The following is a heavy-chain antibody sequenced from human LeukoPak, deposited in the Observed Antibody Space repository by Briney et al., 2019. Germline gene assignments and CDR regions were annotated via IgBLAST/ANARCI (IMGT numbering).Heavy chain of an antibody. D-gene: IGHD3-22*01. CDR1: GGSISSGDYY. CDR2: IYYSGST. V-gene: IGHV4-30-4*01. CDR3: ARGGDSSGYYSSDY. Sequence: PSQTLSLTCTVSGGSISSGDYYWSWIRQPPGKGLEWIGYIYYSGSTYYNPSLKGRVTISVDTSKNQFSLKLSSVTAADTAVYYCARGGDSSGYYSSDYWGQGTLVTVSS. J-gene: IGHJ4*02.